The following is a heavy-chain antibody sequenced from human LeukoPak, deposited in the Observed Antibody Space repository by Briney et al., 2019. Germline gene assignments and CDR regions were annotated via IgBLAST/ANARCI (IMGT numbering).Heavy chain of an antibody. Sequence: GESLQISCKGSGDSFTSYWFGWVRQMPGKGLVWMGIIFPGDSDTRYSPSFQGQVTISADKSISTANLQWSSLKASDTAMYYCARPGPQSSGYEWDWFDPWGQGTLVTVSS. CDR1: GDSFTSYW. CDR2: IFPGDSDT. J-gene: IGHJ5*02. V-gene: IGHV5-51*01. D-gene: IGHD5-12*01. CDR3: ARPGPQSSGYEWDWFDP.